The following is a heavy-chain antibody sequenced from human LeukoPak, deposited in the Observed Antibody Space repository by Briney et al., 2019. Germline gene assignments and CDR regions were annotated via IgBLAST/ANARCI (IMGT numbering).Heavy chain of an antibody. D-gene: IGHD3-10*01. V-gene: IGHV4-59*01. CDR3: ARGAIGSFDY. J-gene: IGHJ4*02. CDR2: IYYLGST. Sequence: SETLSLTCTVSGGSIRGYFWSRIRQPPGKGLEWIGHIYYLGSTNYNPSLKTRVTISVDTSKNHFSLKLSSVTAADTAVYYCARGAIGSFDYWGQGTLVTVSS. CDR1: GGSIRGYF.